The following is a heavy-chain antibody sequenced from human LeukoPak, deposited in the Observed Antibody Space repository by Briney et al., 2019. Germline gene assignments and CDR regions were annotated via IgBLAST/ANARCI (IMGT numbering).Heavy chain of an antibody. V-gene: IGHV3-13*01. CDR2: IGTAGDT. CDR3: ARRSSSGDFDY. D-gene: IGHD6-6*01. J-gene: IGHJ4*02. CDR1: GFTFSSYD. Sequence: GGSLRLSCAASGFTFSSYDMHWVRQAPGKGLEWVSAIGTAGDTYYPGSVKGRFTISRENAKNSLYLQMNSLRAGDTAVYYCARRSSSGDFDYWGQGTLVTVSS.